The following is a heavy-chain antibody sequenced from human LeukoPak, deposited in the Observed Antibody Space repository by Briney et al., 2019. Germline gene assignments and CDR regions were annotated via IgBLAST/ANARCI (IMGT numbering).Heavy chain of an antibody. V-gene: IGHV3-53*01. CDR3: ARVGRRSSGWSVDYYYYYMDV. Sequence: GGSLRLSCAASGFTVSSNYMSWVRQAPGKGLEWVSVIYSGGSTYYADSVKGRFTISRDNSKNTLYLQMNSLRAEDTAVYYCARVGRRSSGWSVDYYYYYMDVWGKGTTVTVSS. D-gene: IGHD6-19*01. J-gene: IGHJ6*03. CDR1: GFTVSSNY. CDR2: IYSGGST.